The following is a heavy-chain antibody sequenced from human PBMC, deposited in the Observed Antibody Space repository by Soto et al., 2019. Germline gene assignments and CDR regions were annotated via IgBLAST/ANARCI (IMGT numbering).Heavy chain of an antibody. CDR2: ISGSGGST. J-gene: IGHJ3*02. CDR3: AKAQMATISSAFDI. Sequence: PGGSLRLSCAASGFTFSSYAMSWVRQAPGKGLEWVSAISGSGGSTYYADSVKGRFTISRDNSKNTLYLQMNSLGAEDTAVYYFAKAQMATISSAFDIWGQGTMVTVSS. V-gene: IGHV3-23*01. D-gene: IGHD5-12*01. CDR1: GFTFSSYA.